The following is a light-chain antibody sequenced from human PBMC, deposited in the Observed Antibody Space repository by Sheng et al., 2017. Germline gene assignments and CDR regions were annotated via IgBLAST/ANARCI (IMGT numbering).Light chain of an antibody. J-gene: IGKJ4*01. V-gene: IGKV1-9*01. CDR3: LQLNSYPLT. Sequence: DIQLTQFPSFLSASVGDRVIVTCRASHGIATYLAWYQQKPGKAPKLLIHTASTLQPGVPSRFSGTGSETEFTLTISNLQPEDFATYYCLQLNSYPLTFGGGTKVEV. CDR1: HGIATY. CDR2: TAS.